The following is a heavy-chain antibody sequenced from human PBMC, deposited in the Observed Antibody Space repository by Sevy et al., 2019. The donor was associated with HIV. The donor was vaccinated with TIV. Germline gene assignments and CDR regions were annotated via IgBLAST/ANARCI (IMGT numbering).Heavy chain of an antibody. J-gene: IGHJ3*02. CDR2: IIPIFGTA. CDR1: GGTFSSYA. V-gene: IGHV1-69*13. Sequence: ASVKVSCKASGGTFSSYAISWVRQAPGEGLEWMGGIIPIFGTANYAQKFQGRVTITADESTSTAYMELSSLGSEDTAVYYCAGNPDDAFDIWGQGTMVTVSS. CDR3: AGNPDDAFDI.